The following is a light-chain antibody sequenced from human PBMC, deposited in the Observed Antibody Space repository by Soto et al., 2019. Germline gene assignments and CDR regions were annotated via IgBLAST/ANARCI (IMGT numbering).Light chain of an antibody. J-gene: IGLJ1*01. CDR2: EIN. Sequence: QSVMTQPPSASGSPGQSVTISCTWTSSEVGAYDYVSWYQQHPGKAPKLMIYEINKRPSGVPDRFSGSKSGNTASLTVSGLQAEDEADYYCSSFAGSNNFPYVFGTGTKVTVL. V-gene: IGLV2-8*01. CDR3: SSFAGSNNFPYV. CDR1: SSEVGAYDY.